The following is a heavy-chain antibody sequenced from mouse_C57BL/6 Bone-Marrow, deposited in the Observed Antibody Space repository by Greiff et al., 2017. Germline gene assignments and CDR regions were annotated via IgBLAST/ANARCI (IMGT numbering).Heavy chain of an antibody. CDR1: GFNIKNTY. D-gene: IGHD1-1*01. CDR2: IDPANGNT. Sequence: VQLQQSVAELVRPGASVKLSCTASGFNIKNTYMHWVKQRPEQGLEWIGRIDPANGNTKYAPKFQGKATITADTSSNTAYLQLSSLTSDDTAIYYCASPYGSSYGDYAMYYWGQGTSVTVSS. V-gene: IGHV14-3*01. J-gene: IGHJ4*01. CDR3: ASPYGSSYGDYAMYY.